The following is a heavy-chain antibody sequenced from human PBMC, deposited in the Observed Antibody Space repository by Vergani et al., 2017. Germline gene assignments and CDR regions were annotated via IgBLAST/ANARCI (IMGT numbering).Heavy chain of an antibody. Sequence: EVQLVESGGGLVKPGGSLRLSCAASGFTFSNAWMSWVRQAPGKGLEWVGRIKSKTDGGTTDYAAPVKGRFTISRDDSKNTLFLQMNSLKTEDTAVYYCTTGEGLHDLGDYGLFDHWGQGTLATVSS. CDR2: IKSKTDGGTT. CDR1: GFTFSNAW. D-gene: IGHD4-17*01. J-gene: IGHJ4*02. V-gene: IGHV3-15*01. CDR3: TTGEGLHDLGDYGLFDH.